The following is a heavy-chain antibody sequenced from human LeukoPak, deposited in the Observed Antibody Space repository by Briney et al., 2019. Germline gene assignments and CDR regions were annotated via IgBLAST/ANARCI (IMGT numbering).Heavy chain of an antibody. CDR3: ATPYSSGWYVYYFDY. CDR1: GYTLTELS. V-gene: IGHV1-24*01. Sequence: ASVTVSCKVSGYTLTELSMHWVRQAPGKGLEWMGGFDPEDGETIYAQKFQGRVTMTEDTSTDTAYMELSSLRSEDTAVYYCATPYSSGWYVYYFDYWGQGTLVTVSS. CDR2: FDPEDGET. D-gene: IGHD6-19*01. J-gene: IGHJ4*02.